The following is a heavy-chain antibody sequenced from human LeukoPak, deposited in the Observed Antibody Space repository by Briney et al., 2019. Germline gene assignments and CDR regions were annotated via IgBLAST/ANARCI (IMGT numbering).Heavy chain of an antibody. CDR2: IRYDGSNK. D-gene: IGHD3-3*01. Sequence: PGGSLRLSCAASGFTFSSYGMHWVRQAPGKGLEGVAFIRYDGSNKYYADSVKGRFTISRDNSKNTLYLQMNSLRAEDTAVYYCAKDYDFWSGFLLGAFDIWGQGTMVTVSS. V-gene: IGHV3-30*02. CDR3: AKDYDFWSGFLLGAFDI. CDR1: GFTFSSYG. J-gene: IGHJ3*02.